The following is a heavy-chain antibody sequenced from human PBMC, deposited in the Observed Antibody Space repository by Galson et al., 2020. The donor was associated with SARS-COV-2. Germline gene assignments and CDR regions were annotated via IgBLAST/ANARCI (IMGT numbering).Heavy chain of an antibody. J-gene: IGHJ6*03. CDR1: GFTFSSYS. V-gene: IGHV3-21*01. CDR2: ISSSSSYI. D-gene: IGHD3-3*01. CDR3: ARDSRFLEWLLTHYYYYMDV. Sequence: NSGGSLRLSCAASGFTFSSYSMNWVRQAPGKGLEWVSSISSSSSYIYYADSVKGRFTISRDNAKNSLYLQMNSLRAEDTAVYYCARDSRFLEWLLTHYYYYMDVWGKGTTVTVSS.